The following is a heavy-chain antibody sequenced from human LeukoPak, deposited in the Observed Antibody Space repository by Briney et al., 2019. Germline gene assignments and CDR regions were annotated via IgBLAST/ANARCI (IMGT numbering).Heavy chain of an antibody. J-gene: IGHJ4*02. CDR3: AREQYYYDNSGYYDF. Sequence: RASVKVSCKASGYTFTSYGISWVRQAPGQGLEWMGWITAYNGNTDYAQKLQGRVTMTTDTSTSTAYMELRSLRSDDTAVYYCAREQYYYDNSGYYDFWGQGTQVTVSS. CDR2: ITAYNGNT. CDR1: GYTFTSYG. V-gene: IGHV1-18*01. D-gene: IGHD3-22*01.